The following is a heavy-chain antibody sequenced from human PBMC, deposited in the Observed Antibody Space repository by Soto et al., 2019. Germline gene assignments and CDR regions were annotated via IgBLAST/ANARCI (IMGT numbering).Heavy chain of an antibody. CDR3: VRATYFSDSSGYTRCLDY. V-gene: IGHV3-72*01. D-gene: IGHD3-22*01. CDR1: GFTLSYHY. Sequence: PGGSLRRSCAGSGFTLSYHYIDWVRQAPGKGLEWVGRSRDKPQGYSTAYAASVKGRFTTSRDESKNSAYLQMNSLKTEDTAVYYCVRATYFSDSSGYTRCLDYWGQGTLVTVSS. CDR2: SRDKPQGYST. J-gene: IGHJ4*02.